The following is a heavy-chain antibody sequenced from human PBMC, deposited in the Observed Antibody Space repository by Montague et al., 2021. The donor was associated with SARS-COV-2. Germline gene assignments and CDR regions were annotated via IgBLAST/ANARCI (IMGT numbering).Heavy chain of an antibody. CDR2: VYYTGSN. J-gene: IGHJ3*01. CDR3: ARDFPSGYHFGLDAFDL. D-gene: IGHD5-18*01. Sequence: SETLSLTCTVSGDSINSTTYYWAWIRQPPGKGLEWIGSVYYTGSNYYNPSLQSRGTMSVDTSKKQFSLKLSSVTAADTVVYYCARDFPSGYHFGLDAFDLWGQGTLVTVSS. CDR1: GDSINSTTYY. V-gene: IGHV4-39*02.